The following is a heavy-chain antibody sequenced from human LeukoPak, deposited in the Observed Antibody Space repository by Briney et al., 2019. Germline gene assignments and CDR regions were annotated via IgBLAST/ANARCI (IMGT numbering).Heavy chain of an antibody. D-gene: IGHD6-13*01. CDR2: IYYTGST. CDR1: GGSITNYY. Sequence: NPSETLSLTCTVSGGSITNYYWSWLRQPPGKGLEWIGYIYYTGSTNYNPPLRSRVTISVDTSKTRLSLKLTSVTPADTAVYARKAAAGIPPLYSWFDPWGQGTLVTVSA. V-gene: IGHV4-59*01. J-gene: IGHJ5*02. CDR3: KAAAGIPPLYSWFDP.